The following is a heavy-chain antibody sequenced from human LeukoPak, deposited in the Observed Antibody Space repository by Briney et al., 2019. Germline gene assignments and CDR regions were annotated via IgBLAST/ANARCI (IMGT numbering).Heavy chain of an antibody. Sequence: PGGSLRLSCAASGFTFSSYSMNWVRQAPGKGLEWISSISSSSSYIYYADSVKGRSTISRDNAKNSLYLQMNSLRAEDTAVYYCARDLSYYDSSGYYYVRYYMDVWGKGTTVTVSS. CDR3: ARDLSYYDSSGYYYVRYYMDV. D-gene: IGHD3-22*01. CDR1: GFTFSSYS. V-gene: IGHV3-21*01. CDR2: ISSSSSYI. J-gene: IGHJ6*03.